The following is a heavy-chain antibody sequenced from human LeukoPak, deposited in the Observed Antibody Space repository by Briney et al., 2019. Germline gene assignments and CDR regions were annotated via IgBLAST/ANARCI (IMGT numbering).Heavy chain of an antibody. D-gene: IGHD3-10*01. V-gene: IGHV4-59*01. Sequence: SETLSLTCAVYGGSFSGYYWSWIRQPPGKGLEWIAYIYYSGSTTYNPSLKSRVTISVDTSKNQFSLKLSSVTAADTDVYYCAREVTMVRGPGDYYNWFDPWGQGTLVTVSS. CDR3: AREVTMVRGPGDYYNWFDP. CDR1: GGSFSGYY. CDR2: IYYSGST. J-gene: IGHJ5*02.